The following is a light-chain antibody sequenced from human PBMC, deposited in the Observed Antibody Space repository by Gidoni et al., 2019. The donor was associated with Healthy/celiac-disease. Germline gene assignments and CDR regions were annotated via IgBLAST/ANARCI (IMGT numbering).Light chain of an antibody. CDR1: SPNIGSNY. CDR2: RNH. V-gene: IGLV1-47*01. J-gene: IGLJ3*02. Sequence: SVLTQPPSASGTPGQRVTSSCSGSSPNIGSNYVYWYQQRPGTAPQLLIYRNHPRPSGVPDRFSGSKSGTSASLAISGLRSEDEADYYCAAWDDSLSGGVFGGGTKLTVL. CDR3: AAWDDSLSGGV.